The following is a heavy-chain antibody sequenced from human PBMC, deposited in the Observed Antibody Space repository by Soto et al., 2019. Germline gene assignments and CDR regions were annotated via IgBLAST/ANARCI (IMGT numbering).Heavy chain of an antibody. D-gene: IGHD3-9*01. Sequence: GGSLRLSCGASGFTFSRYGMHWVRQAPGKGLEWVAVISYDGSNKYYADSVKGRFTISRDNSKNTLYLQMNSLRAEDTAVYYCARDNQYFDWLSYPYHYHGMDVWGQGTTVTVSS. CDR3: ARDNQYFDWLSYPYHYHGMDV. V-gene: IGHV3-30*03. J-gene: IGHJ6*02. CDR2: ISYDGSNK. CDR1: GFTFSRYG.